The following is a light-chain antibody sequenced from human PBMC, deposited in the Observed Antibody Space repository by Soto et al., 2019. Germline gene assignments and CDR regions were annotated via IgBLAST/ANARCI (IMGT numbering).Light chain of an antibody. V-gene: IGKV1-39*01. Sequence: DIRVTQSPPTLSVSVGDRVTITCRASQSISSYLNWYQQKPGKAPKLLIYAASSLQSGVPSRFSGSGSGTDFTLTISSLQPEDFATYYCQQSYSTPLTFGGGTKVDNK. CDR1: QSISSY. CDR2: AAS. J-gene: IGKJ4*01. CDR3: QQSYSTPLT.